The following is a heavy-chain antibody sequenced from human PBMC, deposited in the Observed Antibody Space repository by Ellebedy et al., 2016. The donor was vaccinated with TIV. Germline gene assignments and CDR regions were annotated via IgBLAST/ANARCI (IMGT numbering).Heavy chain of an antibody. D-gene: IGHD3-16*01. J-gene: IGHJ4*02. V-gene: IGHV3-23*01. CDR3: VRDGSYDYGDY. CDR1: GFTFSSYG. Sequence: GESLKISCAASGFTFSSYGMTWVRQAPGKGLEWVSGISGSGDGTYYADSVKGRFTISRDNSKNTLSLQMNSLRVEDTAVYYCVRDGSYDYGDYWGQGTVVTVSS. CDR2: ISGSGDGT.